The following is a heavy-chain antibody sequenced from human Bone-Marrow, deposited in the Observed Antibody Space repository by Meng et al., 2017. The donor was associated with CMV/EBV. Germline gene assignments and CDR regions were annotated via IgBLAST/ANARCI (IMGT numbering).Heavy chain of an antibody. J-gene: IGHJ6*02. D-gene: IGHD2-2*02. Sequence: GGSLRLSCAASGFTVSSNYMSWVRQAPGKGLEWVAVISYDGSNKYYADSVKGRFTISRDNSKNTLYLQMNSLRAEDTAVYYCARERDIVVVPAAIPLFNYYYGMDVWGQGTTVTVSS. CDR3: ARERDIVVVPAAIPLFNYYYGMDV. CDR1: GFTVSSNY. CDR2: ISYDGSNK. V-gene: IGHV3-30-3*01.